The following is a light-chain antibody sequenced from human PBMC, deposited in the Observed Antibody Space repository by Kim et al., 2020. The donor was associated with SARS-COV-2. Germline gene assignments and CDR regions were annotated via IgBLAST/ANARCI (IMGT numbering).Light chain of an antibody. CDR2: QDS. CDR1: KLGDKY. V-gene: IGLV3-1*01. J-gene: IGLJ2*01. Sequence: SYELTQPPSVSVSPGQTASITCSGDKLGDKYSFWYQQNPGQSPVLVIYQDSKRPSGIPERFSGSNSGNTATLTISGTQAMDEADYYCQAWDSSNAVFGGGTQLTVL. CDR3: QAWDSSNAV.